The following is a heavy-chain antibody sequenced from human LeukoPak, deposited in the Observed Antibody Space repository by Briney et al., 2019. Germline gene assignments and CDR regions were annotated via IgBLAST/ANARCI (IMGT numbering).Heavy chain of an antibody. CDR3: ARGGYPYYYDSSGYLDWFDP. J-gene: IGHJ5*02. V-gene: IGHV4-34*01. CDR1: GGSFSGYY. D-gene: IGHD3-22*01. Sequence: PSETLSLTCAVYGGSFSGYYWSWIRQPPGEGLEWIGEINHSGSTNYNPSLKSRVTISVDTSKNQFSLKLSSVTAADTAVYYCARGGYPYYYDSSGYLDWFDPWGQGTLVTVSS. CDR2: INHSGST.